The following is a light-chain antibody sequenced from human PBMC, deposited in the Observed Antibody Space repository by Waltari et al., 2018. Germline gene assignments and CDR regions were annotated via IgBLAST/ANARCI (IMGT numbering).Light chain of an antibody. CDR1: SGSLSSTSY. Sequence: QTVVTQEPSLSVSPGGTVTLTCALSSGSLSSTSYATWYQQTPGQAPGTLVYKGSSRSYGVSDRFSGSVLGNKAALTITGAQADDESDYYCSLYMGSGIWVFGGGTKLTVL. CDR3: SLYMGSGIWV. CDR2: KGS. J-gene: IGLJ3*02. V-gene: IGLV8-61*01.